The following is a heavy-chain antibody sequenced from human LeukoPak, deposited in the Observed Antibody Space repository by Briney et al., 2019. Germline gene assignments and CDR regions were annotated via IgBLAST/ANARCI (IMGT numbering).Heavy chain of an antibody. V-gene: IGHV3-7*04. D-gene: IGHD5-18*01. J-gene: IGHJ4*02. CDR1: GIIFSTYW. Sequence: TGGSLRLSCAASGIIFSTYWMSWVRQAPGKGLEWVANIMEDGSEKNYADSVKGRFTISRDNAKNSLYLQMNSLRAEDTAVYYCARGYTCGYWGQGTLVIVSS. CDR2: IMEDGSEK. CDR3: ARGYTCGY.